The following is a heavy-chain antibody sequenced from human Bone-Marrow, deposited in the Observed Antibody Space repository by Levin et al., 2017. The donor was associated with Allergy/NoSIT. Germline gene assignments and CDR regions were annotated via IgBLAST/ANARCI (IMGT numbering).Heavy chain of an antibody. CDR3: ARDTDWRSITIVGVVWAADHYYYDGMDV. J-gene: IGHJ6*02. Sequence: PGASVKVSCKASGYTFTSYYMHWVRQAPGQGLEWMGIINPSGGSTSYAQKFQGRVTMTRDTSTSTVYMELSSLRSEDTAVYYCARDTDWRSITIVGVVWAADHYYYDGMDVWGQGTTVTVSS. CDR2: INPSGGST. CDR1: GYTFTSYY. V-gene: IGHV1-46*01. D-gene: IGHD3-3*01.